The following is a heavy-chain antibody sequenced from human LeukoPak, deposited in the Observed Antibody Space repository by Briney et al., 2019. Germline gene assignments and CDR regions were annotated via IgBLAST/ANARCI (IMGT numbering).Heavy chain of an antibody. V-gene: IGHV3-53*01. CDR3: ARDLNDSSGYYYY. D-gene: IGHD3-22*01. J-gene: IGHJ4*02. Sequence: GGSLRLSCAASGFTFSSYWMSWVRQSPGKGLEWVSVIYSGGSTYYADSVKGRFTISRDNSKNTLYLQMNSLRAEDTAVYYCARDLNDSSGYYYYWGQGTLVTVSS. CDR1: GFTFSSYW. CDR2: IYSGGST.